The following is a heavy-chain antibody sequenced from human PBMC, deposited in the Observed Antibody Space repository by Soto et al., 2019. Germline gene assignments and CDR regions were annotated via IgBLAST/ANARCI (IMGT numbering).Heavy chain of an antibody. CDR2: SRDKANSFST. J-gene: IGHJ3*01. CDR1: GFTLSDYY. CDR3: ARTKSYGAYDV. Sequence: EVKFVEAGGGWFQPGGSLRLSCAVSGFTLSDYYLDWVRQAPVKGLEWLARSRDKANSFSTDYAASVKGRLSISRDDSESSVFMQMNSMRTEDTALYYCARTKSYGAYDVWGQGTVVIVSS. D-gene: IGHD3-10*01. V-gene: IGHV3-72*01.